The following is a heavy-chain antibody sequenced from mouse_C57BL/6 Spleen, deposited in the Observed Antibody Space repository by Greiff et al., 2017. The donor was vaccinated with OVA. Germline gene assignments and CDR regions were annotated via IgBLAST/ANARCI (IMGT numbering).Heavy chain of an antibody. J-gene: IGHJ2*01. D-gene: IGHD1-1*01. Sequence: QVQLQQSGPELVKPGASVKISCKASGYAFSSSWMNWVKQRPGKGLEWIGRIYPGDGDTNYNGKFKGKATLTADKSSSTAYMQLSSLTSEDSAVYFCASGGIDYYGSSYEDYFDYWGQGTTLTVSS. V-gene: IGHV1-82*01. CDR3: ASGGIDYYGSSYEDYFDY. CDR2: IYPGDGDT. CDR1: GYAFSSSW.